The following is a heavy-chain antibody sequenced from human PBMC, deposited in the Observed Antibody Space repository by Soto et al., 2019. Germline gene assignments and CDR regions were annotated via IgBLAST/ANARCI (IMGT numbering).Heavy chain of an antibody. CDR2: IYYSGST. CDR3: ARHSSSIHEYSGYDWYFQH. D-gene: IGHD5-12*01. J-gene: IGHJ1*01. Sequence: ETLSLTCTVSGGSISSYYWSWIRQPPGKGLEWIGYIYYSGSTNYNPSLKSRVTISVDTSKNQFSLKLSSVTAADTAVYYCARHSSSIHEYSGYDWYFQHWGQGTLVTVSS. V-gene: IGHV4-59*08. CDR1: GGSISSYY.